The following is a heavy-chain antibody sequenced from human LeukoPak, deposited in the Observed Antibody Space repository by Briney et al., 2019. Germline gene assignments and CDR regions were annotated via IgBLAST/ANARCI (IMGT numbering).Heavy chain of an antibody. CDR3: ARETGSYGHGEDY. D-gene: IGHD5-18*01. V-gene: IGHV1-2*02. CDR2: INPNSGGT. CDR1: GYTFTGYY. J-gene: IGHJ4*02. Sequence: ASVKVSCKASGYTFTGYYMHWVRQAPGQGLEWMGWINPNSGGTNYAQKFQGRVTMTRDTSISTAYMELSRLRSDDTPVYYCARETGSYGHGEDYWGQGTLVTVSS.